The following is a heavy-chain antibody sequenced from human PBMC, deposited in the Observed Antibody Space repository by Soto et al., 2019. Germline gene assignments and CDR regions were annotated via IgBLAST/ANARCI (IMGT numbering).Heavy chain of an antibody. CDR2: IYYSGST. CDR3: ARGSGSYHLSIFDY. J-gene: IGHJ4*02. Sequence: KSSETLSLTCTVSGGSISSYYWNWIRQPPGKGLEWIGYIYYSGSTNYNPSLKSRVTISVDTSKNQFSLKLSSVTAADTAVYYCARGSGSYHLSIFDYWGQGTLVTVSS. V-gene: IGHV4-59*01. CDR1: GGSISSYY. D-gene: IGHD1-26*01.